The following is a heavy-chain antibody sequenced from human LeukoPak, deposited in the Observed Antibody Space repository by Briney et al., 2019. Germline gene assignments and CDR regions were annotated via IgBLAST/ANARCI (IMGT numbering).Heavy chain of an antibody. V-gene: IGHV4-34*01. CDR3: ARDCSSTSCYFYYYGKDV. Sequence: SETLSLTCAVYGGSFSGYYWSRIRQPPGKGLEWIGEINHSGSTNYNPSLKSRVTISVDTSKNQFSLKLSSVTAADTAVYYCARDCSSTSCYFYYYGKDVWGKGTTVTVSS. CDR1: GGSFSGYY. J-gene: IGHJ6*04. D-gene: IGHD2-2*01. CDR2: INHSGST.